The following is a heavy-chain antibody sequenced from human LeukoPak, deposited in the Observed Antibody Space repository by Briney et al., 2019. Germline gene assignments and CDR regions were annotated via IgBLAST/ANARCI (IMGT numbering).Heavy chain of an antibody. Sequence: PSETLSLTCTVSGASISPYYWSWIRQPPGKGLEWIGYNYYSGTTNYNPSLQSRVTISIDTSKNQFSLRLSSVSAADTAVYYCAREVARRWFDPWGQGTLVTVSS. CDR3: AREVARRWFDP. V-gene: IGHV4-59*01. CDR2: NYYSGTT. J-gene: IGHJ5*02. CDR1: GASISPYY.